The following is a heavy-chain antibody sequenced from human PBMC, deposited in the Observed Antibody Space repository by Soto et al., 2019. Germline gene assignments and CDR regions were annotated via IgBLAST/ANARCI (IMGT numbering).Heavy chain of an antibody. CDR3: ARDYYDILTGPVDDAFDI. J-gene: IGHJ3*02. CDR1: GYSFTSHW. D-gene: IGHD3-9*01. Sequence: PGESLKISCKGSGYSFTSHWIAWVRQMPGKGLEWMGIINPGDSDTRYSPSFQGQVTISADKSVSTAYLHWSSLKASDTAMYYCARDYYDILTGPVDDAFDIWGQGTMVTVSS. CDR2: INPGDSDT. V-gene: IGHV5-51*01.